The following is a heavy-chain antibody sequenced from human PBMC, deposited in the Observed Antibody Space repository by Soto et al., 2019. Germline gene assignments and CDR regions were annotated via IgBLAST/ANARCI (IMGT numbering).Heavy chain of an antibody. J-gene: IGHJ6*02. CDR1: VGTFSSYA. CDR2: IIPVFGTA. V-gene: IGHV1-69*05. CDR3: AREDYYDSSGYYPKPYYYYGMDV. Sequence: QVQLVQSGAEVKKPGSSVKVSCKASVGTFSSYAISWVRQAPGQGLEWMGGIIPVFGTANYAQKCEGRVTITSDEATSTAYMELSSLRSEDTAVYYCAREDYYDSSGYYPKPYYYYGMDVWGQGTTVTVSS. D-gene: IGHD3-22*01.